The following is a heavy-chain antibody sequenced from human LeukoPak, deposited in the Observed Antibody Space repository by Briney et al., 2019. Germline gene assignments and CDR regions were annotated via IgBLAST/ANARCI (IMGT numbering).Heavy chain of an antibody. CDR3: TTDRPGPYSGSYGY. D-gene: IGHD1-26*01. CDR2: ISGSGGST. Sequence: GGSLRLSCAASGFTFSSYAMSWVRQAPGKGLEWVSAISGSGGSTYYADSVKGRFTISRDNSKNTLYLQMNSLKTEDTAVYYCTTDRPGPYSGSYGYWGQGTLVTVSS. CDR1: GFTFSSYA. J-gene: IGHJ4*02. V-gene: IGHV3-23*01.